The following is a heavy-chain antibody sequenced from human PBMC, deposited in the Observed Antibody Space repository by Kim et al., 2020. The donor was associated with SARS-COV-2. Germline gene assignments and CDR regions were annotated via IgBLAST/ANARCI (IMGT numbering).Heavy chain of an antibody. V-gene: IGHV4-39*01. J-gene: IGHJ3*02. CDR1: GGSISSSSYY. CDR3: ARHPFSGDDAFDI. D-gene: IGHD6-19*01. Sequence: SETLSLTCTVSGGSISSSSYYWGWIRQPPGKGLEWIGSIYYSGSTYYNPSLKSRVTISVDTSKNQFSLKLSSVTAADTAVYYCARHPFSGDDAFDIWGQGTLFTVSS. CDR2: IYYSGST.